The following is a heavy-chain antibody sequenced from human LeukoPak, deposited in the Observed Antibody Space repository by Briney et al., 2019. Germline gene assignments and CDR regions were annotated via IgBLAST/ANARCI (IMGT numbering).Heavy chain of an antibody. Sequence: SETLSLTCTVSGGSISSSSYYWGWIRQPPGKGLEGIGSIYYSGSTYYNPSLKSRATISVDTSKNQFSLKLSSVTAADTAVYYCARLEGRVAGTWGQGTLVTVSS. CDR3: ARLEGRVAGT. D-gene: IGHD6-19*01. CDR2: IYYSGST. V-gene: IGHV4-39*01. CDR1: GGSISSSSYY. J-gene: IGHJ5*02.